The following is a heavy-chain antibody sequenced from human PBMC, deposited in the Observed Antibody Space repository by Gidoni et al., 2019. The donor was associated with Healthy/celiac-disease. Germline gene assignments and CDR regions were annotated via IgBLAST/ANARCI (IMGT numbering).Heavy chain of an antibody. J-gene: IGHJ4*02. V-gene: IGHV1-8*01. CDR2: MNPNSGNT. Sequence: QVQLVQSGAAVKKPGASVQVSCKASGYTFTSYDINWVRQSTGQGLEWMGWMNPNSGNTGYAQKFQGRVTMTRKTSISTAYMELSSLRSEDTAVYYCARAKYYYDSSGYPGDYWGQGTLVTVSS. CDR3: ARAKYYYDSSGYPGDY. D-gene: IGHD3-22*01. CDR1: GYTFTSYD.